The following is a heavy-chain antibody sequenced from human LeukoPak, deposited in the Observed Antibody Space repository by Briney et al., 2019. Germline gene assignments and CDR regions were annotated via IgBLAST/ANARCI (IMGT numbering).Heavy chain of an antibody. CDR3: ARLYCSGGSCYSGTGCFDY. CDR1: GGSISSYY. V-gene: IGHV4-39*01. J-gene: IGHJ4*02. D-gene: IGHD2-15*01. CDR2: IYYSGST. Sequence: PSETLSLTCTVPGGSISSYYWGWIRQPPGKGLEWIGSIYYSGSTYYKPSLKSRVTISVDTSKNQFSLKLSSVTAADTAVYYCARLYCSGGSCYSGTGCFDYWGQGTLVTVSS.